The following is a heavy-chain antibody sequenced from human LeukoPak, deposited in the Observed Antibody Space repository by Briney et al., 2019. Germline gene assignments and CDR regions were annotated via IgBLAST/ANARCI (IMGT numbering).Heavy chain of an antibody. CDR1: GFTFSSYS. D-gene: IGHD1-26*01. CDR2: ISSGRSTI. Sequence: GGSLRLSCAASGFTFSSYSMNWVRQAPGKGLEWVSYISSGRSTIYYADSVKGRFTISRDNAKNSLYLQMNSLRAEDTAVYYCARVTVGLYYYYYMDVWGKGTTVTISS. CDR3: ARVTVGLYYYYYMDV. J-gene: IGHJ6*03. V-gene: IGHV3-48*01.